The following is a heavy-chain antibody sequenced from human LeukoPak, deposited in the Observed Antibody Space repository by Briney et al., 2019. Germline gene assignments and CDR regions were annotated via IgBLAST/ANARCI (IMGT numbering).Heavy chain of an antibody. CDR1: AYSFTSYC. CDR2: IDPSESYT. Sequence: GESLQISCKASAYSFTSYCISWVRQMPAKGLVWMGAIDPSESYTKYSPSFQSHVTISADKSITTAYLQWSSLKAPNTAMYYCARHGWSGGNHYYYYPMDVWGQGTTVTVSS. D-gene: IGHD4-23*01. J-gene: IGHJ6*02. CDR3: ARHGWSGGNHYYYYPMDV. V-gene: IGHV5-10-1*01.